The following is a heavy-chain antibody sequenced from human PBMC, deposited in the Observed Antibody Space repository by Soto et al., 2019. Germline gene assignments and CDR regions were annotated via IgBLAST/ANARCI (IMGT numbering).Heavy chain of an antibody. CDR3: ARGAVAEGGTLGS. D-gene: IGHD1-7*01. Sequence: QVQLVQSGAEVKKPGSSVKVSCKASGGSFNSYTFSWVRQAPGQGPEWMGRIIPVLGVANYAQTFQGRVTITADKSTSTGYLALNSLRSVDTAVYYCARGAVAEGGTLGSWGQGTRVTVSS. V-gene: IGHV1-69*02. J-gene: IGHJ4*02. CDR2: IIPVLGVA. CDR1: GGSFNSYT.